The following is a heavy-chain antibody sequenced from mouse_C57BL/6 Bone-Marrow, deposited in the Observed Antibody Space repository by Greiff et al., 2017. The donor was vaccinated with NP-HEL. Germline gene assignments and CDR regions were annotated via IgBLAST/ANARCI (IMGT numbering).Heavy chain of an antibody. J-gene: IGHJ2*01. Sequence: EVQGVESGGDLVKPGGSLKLSCAASGFTFSSYGMSWVRQTPDKRLEWVATISSGGSYTYYPDSVKGRFTISRDNAKNTLYLQMSSLKSEDTAMYYCARQPYTTVVAGDFDYWGQGTTLTVSS. CDR2: ISSGGSYT. D-gene: IGHD1-1*01. V-gene: IGHV5-6*01. CDR1: GFTFSSYG. CDR3: ARQPYTTVVAGDFDY.